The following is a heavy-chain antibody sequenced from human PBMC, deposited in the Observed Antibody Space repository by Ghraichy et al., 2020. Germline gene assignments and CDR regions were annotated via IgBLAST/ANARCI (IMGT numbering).Heavy chain of an antibody. D-gene: IGHD3-10*01. CDR3: ATSPDPYYYGSGSYYMYYFDD. CDR1: GGSISSSRYY. J-gene: IGHJ4*02. V-gene: IGHV4-39*01. Sequence: SETLSLTCSVSGGSISSSRYYWGWVRQSPGKGLEWIGNIYYSGTTYYNPSLKSRVTISVDTSKNQFSLKLSSVAAADPAVYYCATSPDPYYYGSGSYYMYYFDDWVQSTLVTVSS. CDR2: IYYSGTT.